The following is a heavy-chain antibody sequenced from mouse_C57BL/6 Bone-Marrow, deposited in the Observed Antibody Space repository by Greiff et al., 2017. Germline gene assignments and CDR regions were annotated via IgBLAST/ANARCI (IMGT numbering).Heavy chain of an antibody. V-gene: IGHV14-2*01. CDR1: GFNINGYY. Sequence: EVQLQESGAELVKPGASVKLSCTASGFNINGYYIHWVKQRTEHGLEWIGRIDPDDGETKYAPKFKGKATLTADTSSNTAYLQLSSLTSEDTAVYYCTRSLIYGGTNYWGQGTTLTVSS. J-gene: IGHJ2*01. D-gene: IGHD1-2*01. CDR3: TRSLIYGGTNY. CDR2: IDPDDGET.